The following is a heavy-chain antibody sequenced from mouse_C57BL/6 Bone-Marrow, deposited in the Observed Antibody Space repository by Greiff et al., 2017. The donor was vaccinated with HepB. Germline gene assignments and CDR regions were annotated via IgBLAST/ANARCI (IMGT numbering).Heavy chain of an antibody. CDR3: TTSRYGNFFFDY. CDR2: IDPENGDT. D-gene: IGHD2-1*01. CDR1: GFNIKDDY. J-gene: IGHJ2*01. Sequence: VQLQQSGAELVRPGASVKLSCTASGFNIKDDYMHWVKQRPEQGLEWIGWIDPENGDTEYASKFQGKATITADTSSNTAYLQLSSRTSEDTAVYYCTTSRYGNFFFDYWGQGTTLTVSS. V-gene: IGHV14-4*01.